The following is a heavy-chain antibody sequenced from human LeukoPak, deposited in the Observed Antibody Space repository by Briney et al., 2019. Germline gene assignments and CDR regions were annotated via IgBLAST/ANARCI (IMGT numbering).Heavy chain of an antibody. V-gene: IGHV3-21*06. CDR3: ARLPVSQRGFDF. CDR1: GFTFSSYS. Sequence: GGSLRLSCAASGFTFSSYSMNWVRQAPGKGLEWVSSISTSSIYIYYAGSVKGRFTISRDNAKNSVYLQMNSLRAEDTAVYYCARLPVSQRGFDFWGQGSLVTVSS. CDR2: ISTSSIYI. J-gene: IGHJ4*02. D-gene: IGHD1-26*01.